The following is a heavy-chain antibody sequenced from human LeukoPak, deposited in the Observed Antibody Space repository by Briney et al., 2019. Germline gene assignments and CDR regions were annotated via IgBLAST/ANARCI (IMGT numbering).Heavy chain of an antibody. CDR3: ARDLYGDYGGGLDAFDI. CDR1: GGSISSGNYY. Sequence: PSETLSLTCTVSGGSISSGNYYWNWIRQPAGKGLEWIGRIYTSGSTNYNPSLKSRVTISIDTSKNQLSLKLSSVTAADTAVYYRARDLYGDYGGGLDAFDIWGQGTMVTVSS. CDR2: IYTSGST. J-gene: IGHJ3*02. V-gene: IGHV4-61*02. D-gene: IGHD4-17*01.